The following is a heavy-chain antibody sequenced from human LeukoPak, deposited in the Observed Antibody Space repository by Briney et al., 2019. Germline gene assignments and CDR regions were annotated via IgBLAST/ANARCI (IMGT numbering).Heavy chain of an antibody. CDR1: GGTFSSYA. J-gene: IGHJ4*02. V-gene: IGHV1-69*04. Sequence: SVKVSCKASGGTFSSYAISWVRQAPGQGLEWMGRIIPILGIANYAQKFQGRVTITADKSTSTAYMELSSLRSEDTAVYYCARRGDYYSSGPDYWGQGTLVTVSS. CDR3: ARRGDYYSSGPDY. CDR2: IIPILGIA. D-gene: IGHD3-10*01.